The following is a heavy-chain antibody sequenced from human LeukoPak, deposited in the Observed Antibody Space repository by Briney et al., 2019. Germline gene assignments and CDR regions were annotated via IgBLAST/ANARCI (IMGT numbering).Heavy chain of an antibody. CDR2: IKQDGSEK. CDR3: ARVLPYYDSGGCFDY. CDR1: GFAFSKYW. V-gene: IGHV3-7*01. Sequence: PGGSLRLSCAASGFAFSKYWMSWVRQAPGKGLEWVANIKQDGSEKYYVDSVKGRFTISRDTAKNSLYLQMNSLRAEDTAVYYCARVLPYYDSGGCFDYWGQGTLVTVSS. J-gene: IGHJ4*02. D-gene: IGHD3-22*01.